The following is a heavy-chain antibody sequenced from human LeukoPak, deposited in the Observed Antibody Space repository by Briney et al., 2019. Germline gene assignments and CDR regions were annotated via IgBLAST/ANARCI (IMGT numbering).Heavy chain of an antibody. CDR2: IYYSGSS. D-gene: IGHD3-10*01. Sequence: SETLSLTCSVSGDSIKSVSHYWAWIRQPPGKGLEWIGNIYYSGSSSYNPSLKSRVTIYVDTSMNQFSLRVDSVTAADTAVYYCAGQLWAGSYHYYGLDVWGQGTTVTVSS. CDR1: GDSIKSVSHY. J-gene: IGHJ6*02. V-gene: IGHV4-39*01. CDR3: AGQLWAGSYHYYGLDV.